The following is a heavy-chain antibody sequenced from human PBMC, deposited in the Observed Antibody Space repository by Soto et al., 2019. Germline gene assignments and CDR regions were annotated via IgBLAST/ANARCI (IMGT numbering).Heavy chain of an antibody. Sequence: ASVKVSCKASGYTFTSYSMHWVRQAPGQRLEWMGWINAGNGNTKYSQKFQGRVTITRDTSASTAYMELSSLRSEDTAVYYCAKSATVPAAIAYWGQGTLVTVSS. CDR2: INAGNGNT. CDR1: GYTFTSYS. V-gene: IGHV1-3*01. CDR3: AKSATVPAAIAY. J-gene: IGHJ4*02. D-gene: IGHD2-2*02.